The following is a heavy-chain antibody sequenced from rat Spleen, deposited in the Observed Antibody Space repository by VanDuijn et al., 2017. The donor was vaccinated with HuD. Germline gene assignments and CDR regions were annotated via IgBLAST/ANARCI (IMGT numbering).Heavy chain of an antibody. V-gene: IGHV5-20*01. CDR1: GFTFSDYY. CDR2: ITNSGGST. Sequence: EVQLVESGGGLVQPGRSLKLSCAASGFTFSDYYMAWVRQAPTKGLEWVASITNSGGSTYYRDSVKGRFTISRDNAKSTLYLQMDSLRSEDTATYYCTTRGALVDYWGQGVMVTVSS. D-gene: IGHD1-11*01. CDR3: TTRGALVDY. J-gene: IGHJ2*01.